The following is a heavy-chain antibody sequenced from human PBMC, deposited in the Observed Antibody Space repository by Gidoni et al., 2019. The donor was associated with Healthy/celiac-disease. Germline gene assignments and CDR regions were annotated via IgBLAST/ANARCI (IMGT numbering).Heavy chain of an antibody. J-gene: IGHJ4*02. CDR3: ARGGRPRSSGYSGY. CDR2: INHSGST. D-gene: IGHD3-22*01. V-gene: IGHV4-34*01. Sequence: QVQLQQWGAGLLKPSENLSLTRAVYGGSFSGYYWRWIRQPPGKGLEWIGEINHSGSTNYNPSLKSRVTISVDTSKNQFSLKLSSVTAADTAVYYCARGGRPRSSGYSGYWGQGTLVTVSS. CDR1: GGSFSGYY.